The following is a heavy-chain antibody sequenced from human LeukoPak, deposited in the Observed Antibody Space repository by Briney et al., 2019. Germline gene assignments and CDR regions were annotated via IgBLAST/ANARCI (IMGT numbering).Heavy chain of an antibody. V-gene: IGHV1-18*01. CDR3: AREGDSAGWYRPAFRLLDY. J-gene: IGHJ4*02. Sequence: ASVNVSFKASGYTFTCCGISWVRQAPGPGHEWMGWISGYNAETNYARKFQGRVTMTTDTSTTTAYMELTSLTSDDTALYYCAREGDSAGWYRPAFRLLDYWGQGTMVTVSS. CDR2: ISGYNAET. D-gene: IGHD6-19*01. CDR1: GYTFTCCG.